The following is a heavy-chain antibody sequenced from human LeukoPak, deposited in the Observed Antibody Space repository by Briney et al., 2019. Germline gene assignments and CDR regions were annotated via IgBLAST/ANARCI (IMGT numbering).Heavy chain of an antibody. V-gene: IGHV1-18*01. CDR2: ISAYTGNT. Sequence: ASVTVSCKASGYTFTSYGISWVRQAPGQGLEWMGWISAYTGNTNYAQKLQGRVTMTTDTSTSTAYMELRSLRSDDTAVYYCARGSATVTANWFDPWGQGTLVTVSS. J-gene: IGHJ5*02. D-gene: IGHD4-17*01. CDR3: ARGSATVTANWFDP. CDR1: GYTFTSYG.